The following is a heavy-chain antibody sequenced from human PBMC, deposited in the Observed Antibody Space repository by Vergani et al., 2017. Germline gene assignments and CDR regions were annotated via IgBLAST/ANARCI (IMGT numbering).Heavy chain of an antibody. V-gene: IGHV3-11*04. CDR1: GFTFRDHS. Sequence: VQLVESGGGLVQPGGSLRLSCAASGFTFRDHSLSWIRQAPGTGLEWVSFFSSSGDTILYADSVRGRFTISRDNAKSSLYLQMISLRTEDTALYYCVGHVYGSGKYWGQGILVTVSS. CDR3: VGHVYGSGKY. J-gene: IGHJ4*02. D-gene: IGHD3-10*01. CDR2: FSSSGDTI.